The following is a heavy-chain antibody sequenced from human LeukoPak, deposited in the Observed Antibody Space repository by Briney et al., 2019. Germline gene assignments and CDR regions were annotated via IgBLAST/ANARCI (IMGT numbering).Heavy chain of an antibody. D-gene: IGHD2-21*02. CDR3: ARGVYCGGDCYSGAFDI. CDR2: IYYSGST. CDR1: GGSISSYY. Sequence: SETLSLTCTVSGGSISSYYWSWIRQPPGKGLEWIGYIYYSGSTNYNPSLKSRVTISVDTPKNQFSLKLSSVTAVDTAVYYCARGVYCGGDCYSGAFDIWGQGTMVTVSS. J-gene: IGHJ3*02. V-gene: IGHV4-59*01.